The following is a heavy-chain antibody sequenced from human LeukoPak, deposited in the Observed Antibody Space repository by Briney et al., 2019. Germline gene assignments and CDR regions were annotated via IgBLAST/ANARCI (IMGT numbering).Heavy chain of an antibody. V-gene: IGHV3-7*01. CDR2: IKEDGSEK. CDR1: GLTFSKSW. D-gene: IGHD1-1*01. Sequence: PGGSLRLSCAASGLTFSKSWMSWVRQAPGQGLEWVAAIKEDGSEKDYVDSVKGRFTISRDNAKNSLYLQMNSLRAEDTAVYYCAKYTNWVAGDVWGQGTSVSVSS. J-gene: IGHJ6*02. CDR3: AKYTNWVAGDV.